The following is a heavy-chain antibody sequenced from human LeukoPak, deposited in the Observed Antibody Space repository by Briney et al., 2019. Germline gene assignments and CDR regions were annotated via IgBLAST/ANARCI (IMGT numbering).Heavy chain of an antibody. CDR3: AGEVGPNDAFDI. J-gene: IGHJ3*02. D-gene: IGHD1-26*01. CDR1: GGSISSGGYS. Sequence: SETLPLTCAVSGGSISSGGYSWSWIRQPPGKGLEWIGYIYHSGSTYYNPSLKSRVTISIDTSKNQLSLNLRSVTAADTAVYYCAGEVGPNDAFDIWGQGTMVTVSS. CDR2: IYHSGST. V-gene: IGHV4-30-2*02.